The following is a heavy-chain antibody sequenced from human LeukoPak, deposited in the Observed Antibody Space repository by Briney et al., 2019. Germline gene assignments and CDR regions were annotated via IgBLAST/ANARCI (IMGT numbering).Heavy chain of an antibody. CDR3: GSGGGYCSGGSCYVDAFDI. CDR1: GGTFSSYA. D-gene: IGHD2-15*01. J-gene: IGHJ3*02. V-gene: IGHV1-69*13. Sequence: SVKVSCKASGGTFSSYAISWVRQAPGQGLEWMGGIIPIFGTANYAQQFQGRVTITADESTSTAYMELSSLRSEDTAVYYCGSGGGYCSGGSCYVDAFDIWGQGTMVTVSS. CDR2: IIPIFGTA.